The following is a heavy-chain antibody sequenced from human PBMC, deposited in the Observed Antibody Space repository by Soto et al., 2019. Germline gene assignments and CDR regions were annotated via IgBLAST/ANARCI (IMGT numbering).Heavy chain of an antibody. CDR2: ISGSGGNT. D-gene: IGHD4-17*01. CDR1: GFTFSRYA. CDR3: AKADYGDYWYFDY. J-gene: IGHJ4*02. V-gene: IGHV3-23*01. Sequence: GGSLRLSCAASGFTFSRYAMTWVRQAPGKGLQWVATISGSGGNTFYEDSVKGRFTISRDNSKNTLYLQMNSLRAEDTAVYYCAKADYGDYWYFDYWGQGTLVTVSS.